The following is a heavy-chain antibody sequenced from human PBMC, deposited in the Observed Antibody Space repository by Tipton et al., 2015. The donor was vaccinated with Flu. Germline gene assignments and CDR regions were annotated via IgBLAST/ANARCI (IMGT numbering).Heavy chain of an antibody. V-gene: IGHV4-59*01. CDR1: GGSFSGYY. D-gene: IGHD1-26*01. J-gene: IGHJ6*03. Sequence: TLSLTCAVYGGSFSGYYWSWIRQPPGKGLEWIGYIYYSGSTNYNPSLKSRVTISVDTSKNQFSLKLSSVTAADTAVYYCARVNSRPGGSYEGGGPVTRSYMDVWGKGTTVTVSS. CDR2: IYYSGST. CDR3: ARVNSRPGGSYEGGGPVTRSYMDV.